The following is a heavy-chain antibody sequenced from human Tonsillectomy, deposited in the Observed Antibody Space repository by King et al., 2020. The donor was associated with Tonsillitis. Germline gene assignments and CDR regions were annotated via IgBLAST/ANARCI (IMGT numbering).Heavy chain of an antibody. CDR2: IYYSGST. J-gene: IGHJ2*01. CDR3: ASNYYDSSGSYWYFDL. V-gene: IGHV4-39*01. CDR1: GGSISSSSYY. Sequence: QLQESGPGLVKPSETLSLTCTVSGGSISSSSYYWGWIRQPPGKGLEWIGSIYYSGSTYYNPSLKSRFTISVDTSKNQFSLKLSSVTAADTAVYYCASNYYDSSGSYWYFDLWGRGTLVTVSS. D-gene: IGHD3-22*01.